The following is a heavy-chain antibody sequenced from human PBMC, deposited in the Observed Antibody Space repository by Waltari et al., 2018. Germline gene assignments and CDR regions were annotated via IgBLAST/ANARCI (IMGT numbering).Heavy chain of an antibody. Sequence: EVQLVESGGDLVQPGRSLRLSCRTSGFTFGRYAMTWVRQAPGKGLGGVVFISPKGDGGTSEYAASVKGRFVISRDDSKSIAYLQMNSLKTEDTAVYYCARWECRDYSCYHDPGGQGTLVTVSS. V-gene: IGHV3-49*04. CDR3: ARWECRDYSCYHDP. CDR1: GFTFGRYA. CDR2: ISPKGDGGTS. D-gene: IGHD2-2*01. J-gene: IGHJ5*02.